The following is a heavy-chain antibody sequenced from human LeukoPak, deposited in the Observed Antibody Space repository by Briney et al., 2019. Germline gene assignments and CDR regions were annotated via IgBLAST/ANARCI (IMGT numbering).Heavy chain of an antibody. CDR2: ISSSSSYI. CDR3: ARDHTAGDFDY. D-gene: IGHD5-18*01. J-gene: IGHJ4*02. V-gene: IGHV3-21*01. CDR1: GFTFSSYS. Sequence: GGSLRLSCAASGFTFSSYSMNWVRQAPGKGLEWVSSISSSSSYIYYADSVKGRFTISRDNAKNSLYLQMNSLRAEDTAVYCCARDHTAGDFDYWGQGTLVTVSS.